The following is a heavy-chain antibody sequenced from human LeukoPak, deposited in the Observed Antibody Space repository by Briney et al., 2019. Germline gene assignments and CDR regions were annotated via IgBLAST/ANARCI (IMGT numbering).Heavy chain of an antibody. V-gene: IGHV1-18*01. CDR2: ISANNGDT. Sequence: ASVRVSCKTSGYTFTSHGISWVRQAPGQGLEWMGWISANNGDTNYAQKMQGRLTMTTDTSTSTAFMELRSLSSDDTAIYYCARDWPTVIADYWGQGTLVTVSS. D-gene: IGHD4-11*01. CDR1: GYTFTSHG. CDR3: ARDWPTVIADY. J-gene: IGHJ4*02.